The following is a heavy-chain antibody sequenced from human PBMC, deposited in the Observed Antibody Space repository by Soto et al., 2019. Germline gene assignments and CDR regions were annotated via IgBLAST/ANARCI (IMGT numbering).Heavy chain of an antibody. V-gene: IGHV4-34*02. D-gene: IGHD1-1*01. Sequence: QVQLQQWGAGLLKPSETLSLSCAVYGASFSGYYWNWIRQPPGKGLEWIGEINQSGSTNYSPSSKARVTISVDTSKKQFSLRVSSVTAADTAVYDCARRFSGTGRYFDYWGQGTLVTVSS. CDR1: GASFSGYY. CDR3: ARRFSGTGRYFDY. CDR2: INQSGST. J-gene: IGHJ4*02.